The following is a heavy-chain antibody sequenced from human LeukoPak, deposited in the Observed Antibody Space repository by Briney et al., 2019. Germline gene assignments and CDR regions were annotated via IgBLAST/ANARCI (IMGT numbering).Heavy chain of an antibody. CDR2: INHSGST. D-gene: IGHD5-18*01. Sequence: PSETLSLTCAVYGGSFSGYYWSWLRQPPGKGLEWIGEINHSGSTNYNPSLKSRVTISVDTSKNQFSLKLSSVTAADTAVYYCATGRPLRGYSYGSGANWFDPWGQGTLVTVSS. CDR3: ATGRPLRGYSYGSGANWFDP. CDR1: GGSFSGYY. J-gene: IGHJ5*02. V-gene: IGHV4-34*01.